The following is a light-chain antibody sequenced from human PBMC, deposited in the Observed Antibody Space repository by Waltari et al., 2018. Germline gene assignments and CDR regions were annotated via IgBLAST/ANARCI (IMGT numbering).Light chain of an antibody. CDR2: WAS. J-gene: IGKJ2*01. CDR1: QPVLYSSNSKNY. Sequence: DIVMTQSPDSLAVSLGERATINCRSSQPVLYSSNSKNYLAWYQQKPGQTPKLLVYWASNRESGVPDRFSGSGSGTDFTLTISSLQAEDVAVYFCLQYYSRPYTFDQGTKLDIK. V-gene: IGKV4-1*01. CDR3: LQYYSRPYT.